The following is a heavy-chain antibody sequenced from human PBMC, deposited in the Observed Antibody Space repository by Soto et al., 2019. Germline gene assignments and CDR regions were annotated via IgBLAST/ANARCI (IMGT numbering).Heavy chain of an antibody. CDR3: ARIKVAVPIIDY. D-gene: IGHD6-19*01. CDR1: GYTFTGYY. CDR2: INPNTGGT. J-gene: IGHJ4*02. Sequence: EASVKVSCKASGYTFTGYYIHWVRQAPGQGLEWMGWINPNTGGTNYAQKFQGRVTMTRDTSISTAYMELSRLRSDDTAVYYCARIKVAVPIIDYWGQGTLVTVSS. V-gene: IGHV1-2*02.